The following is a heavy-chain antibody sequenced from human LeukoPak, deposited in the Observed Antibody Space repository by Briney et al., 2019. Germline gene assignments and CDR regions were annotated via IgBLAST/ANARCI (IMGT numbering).Heavy chain of an antibody. J-gene: IGHJ4*02. CDR1: GGTFSSYA. Sequence: SVKVSCKASGGTFSSYAISWVRQAPGQGLEWMGGIIPILGIANYAQKFQGRVTITADKSTSTAYMELSSLRSEDTAVYYCARTYYYDSSGYTLDYWGQGTLVTVSS. V-gene: IGHV1-69*10. CDR3: ARTYYYDSSGYTLDY. CDR2: IIPILGIA. D-gene: IGHD3-22*01.